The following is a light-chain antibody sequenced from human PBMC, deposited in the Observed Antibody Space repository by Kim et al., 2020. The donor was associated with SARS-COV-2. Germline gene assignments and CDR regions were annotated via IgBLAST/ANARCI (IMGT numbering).Light chain of an antibody. Sequence: ASVKLTCTLSSGHSTYAIAWHQQQPGKGPRYLMKLNSDGSQNKGDGIPDRFSGSSSGAERYLSISSLQSEDEADYYCQTWDTGIRVFGGGTQLTVL. CDR3: QTWDTGIRV. V-gene: IGLV4-69*01. J-gene: IGLJ3*02. CDR2: LNSDGSQ. CDR1: SGHSTYA.